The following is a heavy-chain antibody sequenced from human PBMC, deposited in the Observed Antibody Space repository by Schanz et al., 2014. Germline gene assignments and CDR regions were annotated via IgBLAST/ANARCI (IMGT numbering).Heavy chain of an antibody. J-gene: IGHJ6*02. V-gene: IGHV3-23*04. D-gene: IGHD6-6*01. CDR3: AKNWKGHHITGRPGWSDGMDV. Sequence: EVQVVESGGGFVQPGGSLRLSCGASGFTFSSNAMCWVRQAPGKGLEWVSTITSNGGGTYYADSVKGRFTISRDNAKNTLYLQMNSLRVEDTAEYYCAKNWKGHHITGRPGWSDGMDVWGQGTTVTVSS. CDR1: GFTFSSNA. CDR2: ITSNGGGT.